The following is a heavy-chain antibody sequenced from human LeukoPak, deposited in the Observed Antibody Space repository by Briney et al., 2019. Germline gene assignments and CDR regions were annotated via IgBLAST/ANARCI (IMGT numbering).Heavy chain of an antibody. D-gene: IGHD5-24*01. J-gene: IGHJ3*02. CDR1: GFTFSSYE. Sequence: PGGSLRLSCVASGFTFSSYEMNWVREAPGKGLEWVSSISSSSSYIYYADSVKGRFTISRDNAKNSLYLQMNSLRAEDTAVYYCARDRGAERWLQLFNDAFDIWGQGTMVTVSS. V-gene: IGHV3-21*01. CDR2: ISSSSSYI. CDR3: ARDRGAERWLQLFNDAFDI.